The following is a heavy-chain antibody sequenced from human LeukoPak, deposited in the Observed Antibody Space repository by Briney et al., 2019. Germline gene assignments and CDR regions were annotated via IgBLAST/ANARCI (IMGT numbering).Heavy chain of an antibody. J-gene: IGHJ2*01. D-gene: IGHD4-17*01. CDR1: GGSVSSGSYY. CDR2: IYYSGST. V-gene: IGHV4-61*01. Sequence: SETLSLTCTVSGGSVSSGSYYWSWIRQPPGKGLEWIGYIYYSGSTNYNPSLKSRVTLSVDTSKKQFSLKVISVTAADTAVYYCARAPTVPDWYFDLWGRGTLVTVSS. CDR3: ARAPTVPDWYFDL.